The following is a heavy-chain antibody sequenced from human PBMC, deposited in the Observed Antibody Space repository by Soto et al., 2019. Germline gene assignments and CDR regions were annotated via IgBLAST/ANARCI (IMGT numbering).Heavy chain of an antibody. Sequence: ASVKVSCKASGYTFTSYAMHWVRQAPGQRLEWMGWINAGNGNTKYSQKFQGRVTITRDTSASTAYMELSSLGSEDTAVYYCASGGCSSTSCYDYYYYGMDVWGQGTTVTVSS. CDR1: GYTFTSYA. CDR2: INAGNGNT. D-gene: IGHD2-2*01. V-gene: IGHV1-3*01. CDR3: ASGGCSSTSCYDYYYYGMDV. J-gene: IGHJ6*02.